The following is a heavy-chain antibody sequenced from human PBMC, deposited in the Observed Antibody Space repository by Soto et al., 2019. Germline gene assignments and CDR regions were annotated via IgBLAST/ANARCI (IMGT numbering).Heavy chain of an antibody. CDR3: ASGVRDYYYGMDV. Sequence: YWSWIRQMPGKGLEWMGIIYPGDSDTRYSPSFQGQVTISADKSISTAYLQWSSLKASDTAMYYCASGVRDYYYGMDVWGQGTTVTVSS. J-gene: IGHJ6*02. CDR1: YW. CDR2: IYPGDSDT. V-gene: IGHV5-51*01. D-gene: IGHD3-3*01.